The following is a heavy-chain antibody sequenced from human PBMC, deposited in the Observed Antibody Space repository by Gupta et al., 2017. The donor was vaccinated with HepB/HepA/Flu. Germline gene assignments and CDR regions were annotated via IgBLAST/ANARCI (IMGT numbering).Heavy chain of an antibody. D-gene: IGHD6-6*01. J-gene: IGHJ1*01. CDR1: GFTFANYA. CDR2: TSGSGEST. Sequence: VQMLETGGGLAQPGGALRPSCSAPGFTFANYAMTWVRQAPGKGLEWISTTSGSGESTYYADSVKGRFTFSRDNSKNMVYLQMSSLRGEDTAVYYCAKGAAPLDYWGQGALVTVSS. V-gene: IGHV3-23*01. CDR3: AKGAAPLDY.